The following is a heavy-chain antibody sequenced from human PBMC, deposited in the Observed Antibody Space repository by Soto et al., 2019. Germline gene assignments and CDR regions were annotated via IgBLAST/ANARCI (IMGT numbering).Heavy chain of an antibody. CDR1: GYTFTSYG. J-gene: IGHJ6*02. D-gene: IGHD3-10*01. Sequence: QVQLVQSGAEVKKPGASVKVSCKASGYTFTSYGVSWVRQAPGQGLEWMGWISGYNGNTNYAQKLQGRVTMTTDTSTSTAYVELRSLRSDDTAVYYCARAGKYYYGSGRPYYYGMDVWGQGITVTVSS. CDR2: ISGYNGNT. CDR3: ARAGKYYYGSGRPYYYGMDV. V-gene: IGHV1-18*04.